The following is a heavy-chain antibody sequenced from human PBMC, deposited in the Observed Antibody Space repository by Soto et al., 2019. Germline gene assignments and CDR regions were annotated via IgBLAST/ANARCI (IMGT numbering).Heavy chain of an antibody. Sequence: SVKVSCNASGGGLSSNAISWVRQAHGQGLEWMGGVIPIFGTANSAQKFQGRVTITADESTSTAYMELSSLRSEDTAVYYCAQLVVVAATAYYYYGMDVWGQGTTVTVSS. V-gene: IGHV1-69*13. CDR3: AQLVVVAATAYYYYGMDV. CDR2: VIPIFGTA. J-gene: IGHJ6*02. D-gene: IGHD2-15*01. CDR1: GGGLSSNA.